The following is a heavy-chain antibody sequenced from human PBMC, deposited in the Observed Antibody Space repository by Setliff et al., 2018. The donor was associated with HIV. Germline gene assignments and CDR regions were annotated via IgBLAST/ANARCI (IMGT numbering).Heavy chain of an antibody. D-gene: IGHD3-3*01. CDR1: GGSVSSGTYY. J-gene: IGHJ6*03. CDR3: ARQFLDWSNDYYSRYYMDV. Sequence: SETLSLTCTVSGGSVSSGTYYWTWIRQPAGKGLEWIGHIYTSGRASYYYPWDTYYNPSLKSRVTMSVDKSKNQFSLKLTSVTAADTAAYYCARQFLDWSNDYYSRYYMDVWGKGTTVTVSS. CDR2: IYTSGRASYYYPWDT. V-gene: IGHV4-61*09.